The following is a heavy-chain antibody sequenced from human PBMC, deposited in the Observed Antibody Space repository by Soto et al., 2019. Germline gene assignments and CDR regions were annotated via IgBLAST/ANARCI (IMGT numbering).Heavy chain of an antibody. V-gene: IGHV5-51*01. CDR2: IYPGDSDT. CDR3: ARHLRSYDFFQYYYGIDV. Sequence: XESLNISCRGSGYNYNLHWISWVRQKPGRGLEWMGIIYPGDSDTRYNPSFQGQVTISVDKSINTAYLQWDSLEASDTATYYCARHLRSYDFFQYYYGIDVWGQGSTVTVSS. D-gene: IGHD3-16*01. J-gene: IGHJ6*02. CDR1: GYNYNLHW.